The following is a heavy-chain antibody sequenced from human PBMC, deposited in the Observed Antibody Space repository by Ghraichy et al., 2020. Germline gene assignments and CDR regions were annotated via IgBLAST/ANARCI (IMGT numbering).Heavy chain of an antibody. D-gene: IGHD6-19*01. V-gene: IGHV3-64D*06. CDR1: GFTFSSYA. Sequence: GSLRLSCSASGFTFSSYAMHWVRQAPGKGLEYVSAISSNGGSTYYADSVKGRFTISRDNSKNTLYLQMSSLRAEDTAVYYCLKVGSGWNYGMDVWGQGTTVTVSS. CDR3: LKVGSGWNYGMDV. J-gene: IGHJ6*02. CDR2: ISSNGGST.